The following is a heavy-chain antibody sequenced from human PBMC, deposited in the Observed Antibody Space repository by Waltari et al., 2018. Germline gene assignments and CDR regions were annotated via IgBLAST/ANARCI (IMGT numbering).Heavy chain of an antibody. V-gene: IGHV3-30-3*01. CDR2: ISYDGSNK. CDR1: GFTFSSYA. D-gene: IGHD6-19*01. Sequence: QVQLVESGGGVVQPGRSLRLSCAASGFTFSSYAMHWVRQAPGKVLEWVAVISYDGSNKYYADSVKGRFTISRDNSKNTLYLQMNSLRAEDTAVYYCARERLAVAGAFDIWGQGTMVTVSS. CDR3: ARERLAVAGAFDI. J-gene: IGHJ3*02.